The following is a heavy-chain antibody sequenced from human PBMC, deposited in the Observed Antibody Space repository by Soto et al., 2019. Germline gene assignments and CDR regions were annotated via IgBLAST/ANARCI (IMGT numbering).Heavy chain of an antibody. Sequence: GGPLRLSCAASGFTFSSYAMHWVRQAPGKGLEWVALISYDGSNKYFGDSVKGRFTISRDNSKNTLYLQMNSLRAEDTAVYYCARDRASSFIGATATLFDYWGQGTLVTVSS. J-gene: IGHJ4*02. V-gene: IGHV3-30-3*01. CDR1: GFTFSSYA. CDR3: ARDRASSFIGATATLFDY. D-gene: IGHD2-15*01. CDR2: ISYDGSNK.